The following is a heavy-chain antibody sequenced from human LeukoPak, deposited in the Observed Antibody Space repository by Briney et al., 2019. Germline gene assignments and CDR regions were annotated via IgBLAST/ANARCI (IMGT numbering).Heavy chain of an antibody. D-gene: IGHD6-19*01. Sequence: GGSLRLSCAGSGLAFSDYYMTWIRQAPGRGLEFISYISGSGNSIVYADSVKGRFTISRDNAKNSLYLQMNSLRDEDTAVYYCAREPRLAVYWGQGTLVTVSS. CDR1: GLAFSDYY. V-gene: IGHV3-11*01. J-gene: IGHJ4*02. CDR2: ISGSGNSI. CDR3: AREPRLAVY.